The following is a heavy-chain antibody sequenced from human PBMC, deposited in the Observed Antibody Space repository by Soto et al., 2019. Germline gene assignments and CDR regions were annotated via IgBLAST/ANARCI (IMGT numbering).Heavy chain of an antibody. CDR3: ARILFDYFDY. J-gene: IGHJ4*02. V-gene: IGHV4-61*01. CDR1: GGSVISGSYY. CDR2: IYYSGST. D-gene: IGHD2-21*01. Sequence: SETLSLTCTVSGGSVISGSYYFIWIRQPPGKGLEWIGYIYYSGSTNYNPSLKSRVTISVDTSKNQFSLKLSSVTAADTAVYYCARILFDYFDYWGQGTLVTVSS.